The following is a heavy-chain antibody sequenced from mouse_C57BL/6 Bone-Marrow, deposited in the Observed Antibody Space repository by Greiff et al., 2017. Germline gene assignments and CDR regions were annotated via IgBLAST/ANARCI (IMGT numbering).Heavy chain of an antibody. J-gene: IGHJ2*01. Sequence: EVMLVESGGGLVQPGGSLKLSCAASGFTFSDYYMYWVRQTPEKRLEWVAYISNGGGSTYYPDPVKGRFTISRDNAKNTLYLQMSRLKAEDTDMYYCARSYYSNYLDYWGQGTTLTVSS. CDR2: ISNGGGST. V-gene: IGHV5-12*01. CDR3: ARSYYSNYLDY. D-gene: IGHD2-5*01. CDR1: GFTFSDYY.